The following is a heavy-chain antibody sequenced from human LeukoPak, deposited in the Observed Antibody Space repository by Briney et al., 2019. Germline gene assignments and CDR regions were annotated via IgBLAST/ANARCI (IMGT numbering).Heavy chain of an antibody. CDR1: GFTFSSYW. D-gene: IGHD6-19*01. CDR3: ARGGGSGWYLDY. V-gene: IGHV3-7*01. J-gene: IGHJ4*02. Sequence: PGGSLRLSCAASGFTFSSYWMSWVRQAPGKGLEWVANIKKDGSEKYYVHSVKGRFTISRDNAKTSLYLQMNSLRAEDTAVYYCARGGGSGWYLDYWGQGTLVTVSS. CDR2: IKKDGSEK.